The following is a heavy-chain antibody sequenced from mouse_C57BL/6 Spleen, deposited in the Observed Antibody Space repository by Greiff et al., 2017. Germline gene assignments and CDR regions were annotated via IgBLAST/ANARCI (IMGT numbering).Heavy chain of an antibody. J-gene: IGHJ3*01. CDR3: TTVPYGSSSWFAY. V-gene: IGHV14-4*01. CDR2: IDPENGDT. Sequence: EVQLQQSGAELVRPGASVKLSCTASGFNIKDDYMHWVKQRPEQGLEWIGWIDPENGDTEYASKFQGKATITADTSSNTAYLQLSSLTSEDTAVYYCTTVPYGSSSWFAYWGQGTLVTVSA. CDR1: GFNIKDDY. D-gene: IGHD1-1*01.